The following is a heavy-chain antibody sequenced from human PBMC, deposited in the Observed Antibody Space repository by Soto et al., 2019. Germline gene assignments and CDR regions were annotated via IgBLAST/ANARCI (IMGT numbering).Heavy chain of an antibody. CDR3: ARDVAADNWFDP. V-gene: IGHV1-2*02. J-gene: IGHJ5*02. CDR1: GYTFTGYY. D-gene: IGHD2-15*01. Sequence: ASVKVSCKASGYTFTGYYMHWVRQAPGQGLDWMGWINPNSGGTNYAQKFQGRVTMTRDTSISTAYMELSRLRSDDTAVYYCARDVAADNWFDPWGQGTLVTVSS. CDR2: INPNSGGT.